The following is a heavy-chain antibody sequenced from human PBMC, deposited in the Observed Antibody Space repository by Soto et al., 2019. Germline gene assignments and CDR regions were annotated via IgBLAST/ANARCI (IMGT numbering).Heavy chain of an antibody. CDR1: GGSISSYY. D-gene: IGHD3-22*01. CDR2: IYHTGST. CDR3: ARVDSSGSYFDH. V-gene: IGHV4-59*01. J-gene: IGHJ4*02. Sequence: QVQLQESGPGLVKPSETLSLTCTVSGGSISSYYWSWIRQPPGKGLEWTGYIYHTGSTNYNPSLKSRITLSADTSKNQFSLKLSSVTAADTAMYYCARVDSSGSYFDHWGQGTLVTVSS.